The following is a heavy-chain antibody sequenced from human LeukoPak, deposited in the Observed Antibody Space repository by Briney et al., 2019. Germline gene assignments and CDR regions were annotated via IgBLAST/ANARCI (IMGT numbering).Heavy chain of an antibody. Sequence: SVKVSCKTSGGTFSSYAISWVRQAPVQGLEWMGGIIPIFGTANYAQKFQGRVTITADESTSTAYMELSSLRSEDTAVYYCARDKHPMLRSYYFDYWGQGTLVTVSS. D-gene: IGHD2-15*01. CDR3: ARDKHPMLRSYYFDY. CDR1: GGTFSSYA. V-gene: IGHV1-69*13. J-gene: IGHJ4*02. CDR2: IIPIFGTA.